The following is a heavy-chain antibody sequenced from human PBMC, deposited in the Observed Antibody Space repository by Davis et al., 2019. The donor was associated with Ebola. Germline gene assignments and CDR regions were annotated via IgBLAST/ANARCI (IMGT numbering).Heavy chain of an antibody. CDR3: ASFQTPDDFWSGYDFDY. CDR1: GFTFSSYW. J-gene: IGHJ4*02. CDR2: INSDGSST. V-gene: IGHV3-74*01. Sequence: PGGSLRLSCAASGFTFSSYWMHWVRQAPGKGLVWVSRINSDGSSTSYADSVKGRFTISRDNAKNTLYLQMNSLRAEDTAVYYCASFQTPDDFWSGYDFDYWGQGTLVTVSS. D-gene: IGHD3-3*01.